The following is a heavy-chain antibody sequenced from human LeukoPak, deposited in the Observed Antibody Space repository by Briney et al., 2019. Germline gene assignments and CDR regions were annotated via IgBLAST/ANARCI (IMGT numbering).Heavy chain of an antibody. CDR1: GFTVSSNY. D-gene: IGHD3-10*01. CDR3: GGPGASDYGMDV. CDR2: ITSSGSYI. J-gene: IGHJ6*02. Sequence: GGSLRLSCAASGFTVSSNYMNWVRQAPGKGLEWVSSITSSGSYIYYADSVKGRFTISRDNDKNSLYLQMNSLRAEDTAVYYCGGPGASDYGMDVWGQGTTVTVSS. V-gene: IGHV3-21*01.